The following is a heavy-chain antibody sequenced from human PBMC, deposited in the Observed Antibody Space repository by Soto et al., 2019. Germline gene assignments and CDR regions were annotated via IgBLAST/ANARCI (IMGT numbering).Heavy chain of an antibody. CDR2: ICYSGIT. Sequence: SETLSLTCAVSGGSISSGGYYWSRIRQHPGKGLEWIGYICYSGITYYNPSLKSRVTISVDTSKNQFSRKLSSVTAADTAVYYCAREEYCTNGVCAPGYYYVMDVWAKGPRSPSP. CDR1: GGSISSGGYY. D-gene: IGHD2-8*01. CDR3: AREEYCTNGVCAPGYYYVMDV. J-gene: IGHJ6*02. V-gene: IGHV4-31*11.